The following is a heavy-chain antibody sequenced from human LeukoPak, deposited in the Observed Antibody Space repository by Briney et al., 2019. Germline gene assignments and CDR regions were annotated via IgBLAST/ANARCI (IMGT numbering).Heavy chain of an antibody. CDR3: VRDGGTFITESSTDRHNWLDP. V-gene: IGHV4-61*02. Sequence: SETLSLTCNVSGGSISSAGFYWSWIRQPAGKGMEWIGRMQSRVIVSYNPSRRSRVTISIDTSKNQFSLRLTSVTAADTAVYYCVRDGGTFITESSTDRHNWLDPWGQGSLVTVSS. D-gene: IGHD1-20*01. CDR2: MQSRVIV. J-gene: IGHJ5*02. CDR1: GGSISSAGFY.